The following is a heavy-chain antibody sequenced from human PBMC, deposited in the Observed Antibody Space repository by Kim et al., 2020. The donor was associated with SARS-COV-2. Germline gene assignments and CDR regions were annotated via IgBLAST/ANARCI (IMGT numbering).Heavy chain of an antibody. Sequence: APVKGRFTISRDDSKNTLYLQMNSLKTEDTAVYYCTTDLGGSYYSDAFDIWGQGTMVTVSS. V-gene: IGHV3-15*01. J-gene: IGHJ3*02. D-gene: IGHD1-26*01. CDR3: TTDLGGSYYSDAFDI.